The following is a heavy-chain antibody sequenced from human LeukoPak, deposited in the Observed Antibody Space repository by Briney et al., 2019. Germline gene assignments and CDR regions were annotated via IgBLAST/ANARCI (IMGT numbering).Heavy chain of an antibody. D-gene: IGHD1-26*01. V-gene: IGHV1-18*01. CDR1: GYTFTSYG. CDR3: ARGQSGSHGYYYYYYMDV. CDR2: ISAYNGNT. J-gene: IGHJ6*03. Sequence: ASVKVSCKASGYTFTSYGISWVRQAPGQGLEWMGLISAYNGNTNYAQKLQGRVTMTTDTSTNTAYMELRSLRSDDTAVYYCARGQSGSHGYYYYYYMDVWGKGTTVTVSS.